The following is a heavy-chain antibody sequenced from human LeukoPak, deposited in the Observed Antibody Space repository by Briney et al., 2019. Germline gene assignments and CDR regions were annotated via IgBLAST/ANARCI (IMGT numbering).Heavy chain of an antibody. CDR2: IYYSGST. D-gene: IGHD5-18*01. CDR1: GGSISSSSYY. V-gene: IGHV4-39*01. CDR3: ARQVDTAMIYYYMDV. J-gene: IGHJ6*03. Sequence: SETLSLTCTVSGGSISSSSYYWGWIRQPPGKGLEWIGNIYYSGSTYYNPSLKSRVTISVDTSQNQFSLSLSSVTAADTAVYYCARQVDTAMIYYYMDVWGKGTTVTVSS.